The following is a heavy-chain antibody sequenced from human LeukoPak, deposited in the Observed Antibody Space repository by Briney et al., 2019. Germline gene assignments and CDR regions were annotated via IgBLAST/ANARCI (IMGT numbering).Heavy chain of an antibody. D-gene: IGHD3-10*01. CDR3: ARDWGYYYGSGSYNDY. CDR2: INPNSGGT. J-gene: IGHJ4*02. CDR1: GYTFTGYY. V-gene: IGHV1-2*02. Sequence: ASVRVSCKASGYTFTGYYMHWVRQAPGQGLEWMGWINPNSGGTNYAQKFQGRVTMTRDTSISTAYMELSRLRSDDTAVYYCARDWGYYYGSGSYNDYWGQGTLVTVSS.